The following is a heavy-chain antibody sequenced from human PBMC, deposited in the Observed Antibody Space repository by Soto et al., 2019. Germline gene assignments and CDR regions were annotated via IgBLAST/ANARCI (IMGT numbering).Heavy chain of an antibody. CDR2: TYYRSKWYN. D-gene: IGHD6-19*01. J-gene: IGHJ4*02. CDR1: GDSVSSKSAA. Sequence: SQTPSLPCAIFGDSVSSKSAAWNWIRQSPSRGLEWLGRTYYRSKWYNDYAVSVKSRITINPDTSKNQFSLQLNSVTPEDTAVYYCARADSSGWDFDYWGQGTLVTVSS. V-gene: IGHV6-1*01. CDR3: ARADSSGWDFDY.